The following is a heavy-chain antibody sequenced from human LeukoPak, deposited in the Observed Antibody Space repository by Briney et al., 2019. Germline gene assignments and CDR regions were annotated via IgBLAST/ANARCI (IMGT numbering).Heavy chain of an antibody. D-gene: IGHD6-19*01. J-gene: IGHJ4*02. CDR1: GFTFGSYA. CDR3: AKTTAGYSSGRYPGWPVDY. Sequence: PGGSLRLSCAASGFTFGSYAMYWVRQAPGKGLEGVSGISGSGGSTFYADSVKGRFIISRDNSENTVYLQMNSLRADDTAVYYCAKTTAGYSSGRYPGWPVDYWGQGTLVTVSS. CDR2: ISGSGGST. V-gene: IGHV3-23*01.